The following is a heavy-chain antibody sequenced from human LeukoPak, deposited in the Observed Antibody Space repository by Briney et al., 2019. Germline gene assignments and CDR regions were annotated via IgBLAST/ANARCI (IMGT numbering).Heavy chain of an antibody. CDR1: GFTFNNYG. Sequence: GGSLRLSCAASGFTFNNYGMHWVRQAPGKGLGWVAFIRYDGINKYYADSVKGRFTISRDNSKNTLYLQMNSLRAEDTAVYYCAKDLYDSPFDYWGQGTLVTVSS. CDR2: IRYDGINK. D-gene: IGHD3-22*01. J-gene: IGHJ4*02. V-gene: IGHV3-30*02. CDR3: AKDLYDSPFDY.